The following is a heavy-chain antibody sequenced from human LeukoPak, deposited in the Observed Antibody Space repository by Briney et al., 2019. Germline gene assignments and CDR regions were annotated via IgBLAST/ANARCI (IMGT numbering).Heavy chain of an antibody. V-gene: IGHV4-39*01. Sequence: SETLSLTCTVSGDSISRSGYYWAWIRQPPGKGLEWIASSDYTGSKTYNPSLKSRVTVSVDTSKNQFFLKLTSVTAADTAVYYCAKDFGDFRTDYWGQGTLVTVSS. CDR3: AKDFGDFRTDY. D-gene: IGHD4-17*01. CDR2: SDYTGSK. CDR1: GDSISRSGYY. J-gene: IGHJ4*02.